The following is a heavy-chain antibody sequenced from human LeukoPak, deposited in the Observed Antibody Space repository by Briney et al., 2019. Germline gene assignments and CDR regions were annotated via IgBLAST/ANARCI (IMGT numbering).Heavy chain of an antibody. J-gene: IGHJ4*02. Sequence: PGGSLRLSCAVSGFTFSDYYMGRIRQAPGKGLECVSYISGSGNTIHYADSVKGRFIISRDNTRNSLYLQLNSLRVEDTAVYYCVRGTGRDYWGQGTLVTVSS. CDR1: GFTFSDYY. CDR3: VRGTGRDY. V-gene: IGHV3-11*01. D-gene: IGHD3-10*01. CDR2: ISGSGNTI.